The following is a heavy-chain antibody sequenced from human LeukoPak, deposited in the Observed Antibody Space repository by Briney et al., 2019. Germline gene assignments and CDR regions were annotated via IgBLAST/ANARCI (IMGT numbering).Heavy chain of an antibody. Sequence: PSETLSLTCSVSGASISSHYWSWIRQPPGKGLEWIGYIHYSGSTNYNPSLKSRATISVDTSKNQFSLNLSSVTAADTAVYYCARKDYSSYYYGLDVWGQGTTVTVSS. J-gene: IGHJ6*02. CDR1: GASISSHY. CDR3: ARKDYSSYYYGLDV. V-gene: IGHV4-59*11. D-gene: IGHD4-11*01. CDR2: IHYSGST.